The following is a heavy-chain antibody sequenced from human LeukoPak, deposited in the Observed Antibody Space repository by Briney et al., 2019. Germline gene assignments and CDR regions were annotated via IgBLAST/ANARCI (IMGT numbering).Heavy chain of an antibody. CDR2: IYSGDTT. CDR1: GFSVSSNY. D-gene: IGHD2/OR15-2a*01. Sequence: GGSLRLSCAASGFSVSSNYVSWVRQAPGRGLEWVSVIYSGDTTYYADSVKGRFTISRDNFKNTLYLQMNSLRPEDTAVYYCARDLYLSRWGQGTPVTVSS. J-gene: IGHJ4*02. CDR3: ARDLYLSR. V-gene: IGHV3-53*01.